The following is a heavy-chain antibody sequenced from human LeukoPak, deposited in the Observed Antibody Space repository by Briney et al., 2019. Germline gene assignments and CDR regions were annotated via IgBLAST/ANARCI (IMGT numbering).Heavy chain of an antibody. CDR2: IHNSGST. D-gene: IGHD3-22*01. J-gene: IGHJ4*02. CDR3: ARDGVNYYDISGYDI. CDR1: SDSISTYY. Sequence: SETLSLTCTVASDSISTYYWSWIRQPPGKGLEWIGYIHNSGSTSYNPSLKSRLAMSLDTSKNQFSLKLSSVTAADTAVYYCARDGVNYYDISGYDIWGRGTLVTVSS. V-gene: IGHV4-59*01.